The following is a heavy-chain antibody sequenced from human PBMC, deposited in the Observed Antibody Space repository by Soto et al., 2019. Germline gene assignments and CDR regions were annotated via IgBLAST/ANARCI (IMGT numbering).Heavy chain of an antibody. D-gene: IGHD3-3*01. CDR3: ARDNWWDFWSGYYYYYGMDV. Sequence: GGSLRLSCAASGFTFSSYWMHWVRQAPGKGLVWVSRINSDGSSTSYADSVKGRFTISRDNAKNTLYLQMNSLRAEDTAVYYCARDNWWDFWSGYYYYYGMDVWGQGTTVTVSS. CDR1: GFTFSSYW. J-gene: IGHJ6*02. V-gene: IGHV3-74*01. CDR2: INSDGSST.